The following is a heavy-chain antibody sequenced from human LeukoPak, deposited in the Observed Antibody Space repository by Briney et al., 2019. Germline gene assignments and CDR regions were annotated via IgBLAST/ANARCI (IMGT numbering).Heavy chain of an antibody. CDR1: GFTFSSYS. CDR3: ARGVHVRMYDSNHNSFDP. D-gene: IGHD3-22*01. CDR2: ISSSSSTI. V-gene: IGHV3-48*01. J-gene: IGHJ5*01. Sequence: GGSLRLSCAASGFTFSSYSMNWVRQAPGKGLEWVSYISSSSSTIYYADSVKGRFTISRDNAKNSLYLQMNSLRAEDTAVYYCARGVHVRMYDSNHNSFDPWGQGTLVTVSS.